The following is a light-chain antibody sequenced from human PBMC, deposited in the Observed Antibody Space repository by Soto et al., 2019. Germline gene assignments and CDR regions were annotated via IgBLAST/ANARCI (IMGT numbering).Light chain of an antibody. J-gene: IGKJ1*01. Sequence: DIPMTQSPSSLSASVGDRVTITCQASQDISNYLNWYQQKPGKAPKLLIYDASNLETGVPSRFSGSGSGTDFTFTISSLQPEDIATYYCQQYDNLPTWTFGQGTKVE. V-gene: IGKV1-33*01. CDR3: QQYDNLPTWT. CDR2: DAS. CDR1: QDISNY.